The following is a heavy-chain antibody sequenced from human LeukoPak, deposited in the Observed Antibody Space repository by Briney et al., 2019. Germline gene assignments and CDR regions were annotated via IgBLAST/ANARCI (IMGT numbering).Heavy chain of an antibody. Sequence: GGSLRLSCAASGFTFSSYWMHWVRQAPGKVLVWVSRINSDGSSTSYADSVKGLFTISRDNAKNTLYLQMNSLRAEDTAVYYCARANYYGSGRAAFDIWGQGTMVTVSS. CDR1: GFTFSSYW. V-gene: IGHV3-74*01. CDR2: INSDGSST. J-gene: IGHJ3*02. D-gene: IGHD3-10*01. CDR3: ARANYYGSGRAAFDI.